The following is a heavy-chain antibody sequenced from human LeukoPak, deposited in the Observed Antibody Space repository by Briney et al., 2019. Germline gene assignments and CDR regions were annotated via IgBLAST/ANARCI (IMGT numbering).Heavy chain of an antibody. J-gene: IGHJ4*02. Sequence: QPGGSLRLSCAASGFTFSSYAMMWVRQAPGKGLEWVSGISGGSDSTYYADSVKGRFTVSRDNSKNTLYLQMNSLRAEDTSLYYCAKDQRSTGYYLDYWGQGTLVTVSS. CDR1: GFTFSSYA. D-gene: IGHD3-22*01. CDR2: ISGGSDST. CDR3: AKDQRSTGYYLDY. V-gene: IGHV3-23*01.